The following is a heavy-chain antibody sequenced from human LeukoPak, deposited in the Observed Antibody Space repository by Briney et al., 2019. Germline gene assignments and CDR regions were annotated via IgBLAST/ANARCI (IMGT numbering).Heavy chain of an antibody. J-gene: IGHJ4*02. CDR3: ARELSGSSDY. Sequence: GGSLRLSCVASGFTFSSSWMAWVRQAPGKGLQWVANINHDGSVKNYVGSVKGRFAISRDNAKNTLYLQMNSLRAEDTAVYYCARELSGSSDYWGQGTLVTVSS. CDR2: INHDGSVK. CDR1: GFTFSSSW. V-gene: IGHV3-7*01. D-gene: IGHD1-26*01.